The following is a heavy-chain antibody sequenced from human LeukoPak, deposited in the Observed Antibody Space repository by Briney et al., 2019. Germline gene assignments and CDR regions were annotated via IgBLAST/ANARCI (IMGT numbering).Heavy chain of an antibody. Sequence: ASVKVSCKASGYTFTSYYMHWVRQAPGQGLEWMGIINPSGGSTSYAQKFQGRVTMTTDTSTSTAYMELRSLRSDDTAVYYCARSQQWLVPDYWGQGTLVTVSS. CDR3: ARSQQWLVPDY. CDR2: INPSGGST. CDR1: GYTFTSYY. J-gene: IGHJ4*02. V-gene: IGHV1-46*01. D-gene: IGHD6-19*01.